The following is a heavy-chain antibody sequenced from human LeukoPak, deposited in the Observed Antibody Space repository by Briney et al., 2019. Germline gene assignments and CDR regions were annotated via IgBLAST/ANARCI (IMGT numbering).Heavy chain of an antibody. Sequence: PSETLSLTCAVSGYSISSGYYWGWIRQPPGKGLEWIGSIYHSGSTYYNPSLKSRATISVDTSKSQFSLKLSSVTAADTAVYYCARDSDFWSGYYYFDYWGQGTLVTVSS. D-gene: IGHD3-3*01. J-gene: IGHJ4*02. CDR3: ARDSDFWSGYYYFDY. CDR2: IYHSGST. V-gene: IGHV4-38-2*02. CDR1: GYSISSGYY.